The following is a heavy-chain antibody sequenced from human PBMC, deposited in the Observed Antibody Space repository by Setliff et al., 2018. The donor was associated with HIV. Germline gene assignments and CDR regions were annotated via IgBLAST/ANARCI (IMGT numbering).Heavy chain of an antibody. J-gene: IGHJ3*01. Sequence: PSETLSLTCSVSGGSISSSTYYWGWIRQPPGKGLEWIGSMSYSGTTYDNPSLKRRVTMTSNTSINTAYMELSSLTSEDTAIYFCARGDYGNSDAFDLWGQGTLVTVSS. CDR2: MSYSGTT. D-gene: IGHD4-17*01. V-gene: IGHV4-39*07. CDR1: GGSISSSTYY. CDR3: ARGDYGNSDAFDL.